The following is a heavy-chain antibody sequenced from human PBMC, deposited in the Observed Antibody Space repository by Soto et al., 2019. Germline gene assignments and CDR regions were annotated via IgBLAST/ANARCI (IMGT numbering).Heavy chain of an antibody. J-gene: IGHJ6*02. CDR2: IVVGSGNT. V-gene: IGHV1-58*01. Sequence: ASVKVSCKASGFTFTSSAVQWVRQARGQRLEWIGWIVVGSGNTNYAQKFQERVTITRDMSTSTAYMELSSLRSEDTAVYYCAVGYSGYDSAVPGGYYYGMDVWG. CDR1: GFTFTSSA. D-gene: IGHD5-12*01. CDR3: AVGYSGYDSAVPGGYYYGMDV.